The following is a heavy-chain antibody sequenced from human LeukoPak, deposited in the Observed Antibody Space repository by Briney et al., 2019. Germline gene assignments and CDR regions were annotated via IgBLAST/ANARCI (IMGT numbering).Heavy chain of an antibody. D-gene: IGHD5-24*01. Sequence: GRSLRLSCAASGFTFSSYGMHWVRQAPGKGLEWVAVISYDGSNKYYADSVKGRFTISRDNSKNTLYLQMNSLRAEDTAVYYCAKAGRDGYNSFDYWGQGTMVTVSS. CDR3: AKAGRDGYNSFDY. V-gene: IGHV3-30*18. CDR1: GFTFSSYG. J-gene: IGHJ4*03. CDR2: ISYDGSNK.